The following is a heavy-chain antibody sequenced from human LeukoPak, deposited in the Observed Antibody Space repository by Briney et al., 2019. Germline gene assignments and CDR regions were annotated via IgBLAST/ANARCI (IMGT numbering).Heavy chain of an antibody. CDR1: GGSFSGYY. CDR3: ARGRASFDY. Sequence: SETLSLTCAVYGGSFSGYYWSWIRRPPGKGLEWIGEINHSGSTNYNPSLKSRVTISVDTSKNQFSLKLSSVTAADTAVYYCARGRASFDYWGQGTLVTVS. CDR2: INHSGST. J-gene: IGHJ4*02. V-gene: IGHV4-34*01.